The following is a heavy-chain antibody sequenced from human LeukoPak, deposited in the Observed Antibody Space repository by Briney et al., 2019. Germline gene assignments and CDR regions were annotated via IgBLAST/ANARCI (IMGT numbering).Heavy chain of an antibody. J-gene: IGHJ4*02. CDR1: GFTFSSYA. D-gene: IGHD1-1*01. CDR3: AKAVQLERPGRPTSRYYFDY. V-gene: IGHV3-23*01. CDR2: ISGSGGST. Sequence: GGSLRLSCAASGFTFSSYAMSWVRQAPGKGLEWVSAISGSGGSTYYADSVKGRFTISRDNSKNTLYLQMNSLRAEDTAVYYCAKAVQLERPGRPTSRYYFDYWGQGTLVTVSS.